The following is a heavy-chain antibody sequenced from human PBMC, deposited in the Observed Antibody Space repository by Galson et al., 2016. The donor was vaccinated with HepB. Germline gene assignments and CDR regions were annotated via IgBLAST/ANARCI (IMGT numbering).Heavy chain of an antibody. Sequence: CAISGDSVTSDITTWNWIRQSPSRGLEWLGRTYYRSKWFNDYADSVKSRITVTSDTSKNQFSLQLDSVTPGDTATYFCTRGYMQNGMNVWGQGTTVTVS. J-gene: IGHJ6*02. D-gene: IGHD5-24*01. CDR1: GDSVTSDITT. CDR3: TRGYMQNGMNV. V-gene: IGHV6-1*01. CDR2: TYYRSKWFN.